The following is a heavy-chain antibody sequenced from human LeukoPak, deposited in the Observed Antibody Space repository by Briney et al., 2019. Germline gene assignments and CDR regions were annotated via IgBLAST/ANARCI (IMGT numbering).Heavy chain of an antibody. CDR2: INHSGST. V-gene: IGHV4-34*01. D-gene: IGHD5-18*01. J-gene: IGHJ4*02. Sequence: SETLSLTCAVYGGSFSGYYWSWIRQPPGKGLEWIGEINHSGSTNYNPSLKSRVTISVDTSKNQFSLKLSSVTAADTAVYYCARGGGYSYGYPHDYWGQGTLVTVSS. CDR3: ARGGGYSYGYPHDY. CDR1: GGSFSGYY.